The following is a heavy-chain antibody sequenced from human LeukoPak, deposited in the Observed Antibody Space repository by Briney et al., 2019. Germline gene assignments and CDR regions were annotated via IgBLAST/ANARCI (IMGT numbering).Heavy chain of an antibody. V-gene: IGHV3-74*01. CDR1: GFPFRSSW. J-gene: IGHJ3*02. CDR2: ISGDRGST. CDR3: AARFRDGLDI. Sequence: GGSLRLSCAASGFPFRSSWVHWVRQAPGKGLVWVSRISGDRGSTEYADSVKGRFAISRDNAKNTLYLQMNSLRAEDTAVYYCAARFRDGLDIWGQGTMVTVSS.